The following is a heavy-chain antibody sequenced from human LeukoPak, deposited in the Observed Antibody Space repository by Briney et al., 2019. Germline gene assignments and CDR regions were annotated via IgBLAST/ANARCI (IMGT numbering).Heavy chain of an antibody. CDR2: ISGIGNAI. D-gene: IGHD2-15*01. V-gene: IGHV3-23*01. CDR1: GFTFTDYA. Sequence: GGSLRLSCAASGFTFTDYAMSWVRQAPGTGLEWVSTISGIGNAIFYASSVKGRFTISRDSSKNTLSLQMSSLRAEDTAVYYCVRHLATSGSYPLDYWGQGTLVTVSS. J-gene: IGHJ4*02. CDR3: VRHLATSGSYPLDY.